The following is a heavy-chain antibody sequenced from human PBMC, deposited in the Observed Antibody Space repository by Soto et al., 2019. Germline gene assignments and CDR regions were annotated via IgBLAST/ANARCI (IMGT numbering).Heavy chain of an antibody. CDR2: ISGSGGST. V-gene: IGHV3-23*01. CDR1: GFTFSSYA. CDR3: AKGWVKLVLGIGYCSGGSCYSSDAFDI. Sequence: PGGSLRLSCAASGFTFSSYAMSWVRQAPGKGLEWVSAISGSGGSTYYADSVKGRFTISRDNSKNTLYLQMNSLRAEDTAVYYCAKGWVKLVLGIGYCSGGSCYSSDAFDIWGQGTMVTVSS. J-gene: IGHJ3*02. D-gene: IGHD2-15*01.